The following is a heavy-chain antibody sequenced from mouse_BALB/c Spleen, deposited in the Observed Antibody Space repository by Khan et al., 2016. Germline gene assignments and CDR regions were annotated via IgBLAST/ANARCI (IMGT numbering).Heavy chain of an antibody. J-gene: IGHJ3*01. D-gene: IGHD2-2*01. V-gene: IGHV3-2*02. CDR2: IRYSGDT. Sequence: VQLKESGPGLVKSSQSLSLTCTVTGYSITSDYAWNWIRQFPGNKLEWMGYIRYSGDTSYNPSLKSRISISRDTSKNQFFLQLNSVTTEETATYYCAGYPWFAYWGQGTLVTVSA. CDR3: AGYPWFAY. CDR1: GYSITSDYA.